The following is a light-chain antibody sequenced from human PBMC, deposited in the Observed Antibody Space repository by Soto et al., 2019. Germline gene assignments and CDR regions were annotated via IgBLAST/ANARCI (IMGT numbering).Light chain of an antibody. CDR1: SGHSSYI. V-gene: IGLV4-60*02. J-gene: IGLJ3*02. CDR2: LEGSGSY. CDR3: ETWDSNTHTV. Sequence: QLVLTQSSSASASLGSSVKLTCTLSSGHSSYIIAWHQQQTGKAPRYLMKLEGSGSYNKGSGVPDRFSGSSSGADRYLTISNLQVEDEADYYCETWDSNTHTVFGGGTQLTVL.